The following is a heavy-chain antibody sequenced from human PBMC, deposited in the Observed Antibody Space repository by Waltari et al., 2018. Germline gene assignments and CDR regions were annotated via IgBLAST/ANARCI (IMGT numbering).Heavy chain of an antibody. CDR2: ISGSGGST. J-gene: IGHJ3*02. CDR3: ATLRLGELVPTPDAFDI. D-gene: IGHD3-16*01. Sequence: EVQLVESGGGLVQPGGSLRLSCAASGFTFSSYAMSWVRQAPGKGLEWVSAISGSGGSTYYADSVKGRFTISRDNSKNTLYLQMNSLRAEDTAVYYCATLRLGELVPTPDAFDIWGQGTMVTVSS. V-gene: IGHV3-23*04. CDR1: GFTFSSYA.